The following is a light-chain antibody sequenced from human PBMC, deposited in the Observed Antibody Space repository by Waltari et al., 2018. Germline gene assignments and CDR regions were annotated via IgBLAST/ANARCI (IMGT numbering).Light chain of an antibody. J-gene: IGKJ4*01. V-gene: IGKV1-13*02. CDR3: QQFNGYPLT. CDR2: NGF. CDR1: QGINSR. Sequence: AIQLTQSPSSLSASVGARVTITCRASQGINSRLVWYQQKPGKAPKLLIYNGFTLQSGVPSRFSGSGSGTDFTLTISSLQPEDFATYYCQQFNGYPLTFGGGTQVEIK.